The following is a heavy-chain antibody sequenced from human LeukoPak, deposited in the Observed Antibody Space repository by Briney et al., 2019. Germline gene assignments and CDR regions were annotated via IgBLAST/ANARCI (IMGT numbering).Heavy chain of an antibody. CDR1: GVSISSYY. CDR2: IYYSGST. V-gene: IGHV4-59*12. CDR3: ARVGITGTTPDY. Sequence: SETLSLTCTVSGVSISSYYWIWIRQPPGNGREWSVYIYYSGSTNYNPSLKSRVTISVDTSKNHFSLKLTSVTAAETAVYYCARVGITGTTPDYWGLGTLVTVSS. J-gene: IGHJ4*02. D-gene: IGHD1-7*01.